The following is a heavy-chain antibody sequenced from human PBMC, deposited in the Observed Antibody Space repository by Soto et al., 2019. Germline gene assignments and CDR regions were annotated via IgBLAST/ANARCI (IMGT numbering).Heavy chain of an antibody. CDR3: ARAHSQYYDFWSGPYIGMDF. CDR1: GYTFTSYY. D-gene: IGHD3-3*01. CDR2: INPSGGST. J-gene: IGHJ6*02. Sequence: ASVKVSCKASGYTFTSYYMHWVRQAPGQGLEWMGIINPSGGSTSYAQKFQGRVTMTRDTSTSTVYMELGSLRSEDTAVYYCARAHSQYYDFWSGPYIGMDFWGQGTTVTVSS. V-gene: IGHV1-46*01.